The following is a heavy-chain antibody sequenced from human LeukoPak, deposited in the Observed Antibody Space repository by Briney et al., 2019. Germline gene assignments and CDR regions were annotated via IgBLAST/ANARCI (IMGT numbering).Heavy chain of an antibody. D-gene: IGHD2-15*01. CDR1: GGSISSYY. CDR2: IYYSGST. V-gene: IGHV4-59*08. Sequence: PSETLSLTCTVSGGSISSYYWSWLRQPPGKGLEWIGYIYYSGSTNYNPSLKSRVTISVDTSKNQFSLKLSSVTAADTAVYYCARLESGADAFDIWGQGTMVTVSS. CDR3: ARLESGADAFDI. J-gene: IGHJ3*02.